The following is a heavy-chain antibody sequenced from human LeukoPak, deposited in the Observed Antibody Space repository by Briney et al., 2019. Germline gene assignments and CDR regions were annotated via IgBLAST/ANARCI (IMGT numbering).Heavy chain of an antibody. CDR3: ARDSPKGSGYSSGWYLFDY. CDR2: ITGSGDTT. CDR1: GFTFTSYA. V-gene: IGHV3-23*01. D-gene: IGHD6-19*01. J-gene: IGHJ4*02. Sequence: PGGSLRLSCAASGFTFTSYAMSWVRQAPGKGLEWVSAITGSGDTTYYAASVKGRFTISRDNSKNTLYLQMNSLRAEDTAVYYCARDSPKGSGYSSGWYLFDYWGQGTLVTVSS.